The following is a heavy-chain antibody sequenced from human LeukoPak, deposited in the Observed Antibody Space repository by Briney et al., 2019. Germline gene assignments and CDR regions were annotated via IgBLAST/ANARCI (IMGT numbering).Heavy chain of an antibody. Sequence: GGSLRLSCAASGFTFSSYAMSWVRQAPGKGLEWVSAISGSGGSTYYADSVKGRFTISRDNSKNTLYLQMNSLRTEDTAVYYCATEYYDFWSGYYRFDYWGQGTLVTVSS. CDR3: ATEYYDFWSGYYRFDY. CDR1: GFTFSSYA. V-gene: IGHV3-23*01. CDR2: ISGSGGST. D-gene: IGHD3-3*01. J-gene: IGHJ4*02.